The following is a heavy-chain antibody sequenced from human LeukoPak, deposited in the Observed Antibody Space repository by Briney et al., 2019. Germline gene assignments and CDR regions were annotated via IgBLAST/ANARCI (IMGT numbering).Heavy chain of an antibody. CDR2: ISGSGGST. CDR1: GFTFSSYA. Sequence: PGESLRLSSAASGFTFSSYAMSCVRQAPGKGREWVSAISGSGGSTYYANSAKGPLTIPRDNSKNTLYMRMNSLRAEDTAVYYCAKVPWGDHYYFDYWGQGTLVTVSS. D-gene: IGHD2-21*02. J-gene: IGHJ4*02. V-gene: IGHV3-23*01. CDR3: AKVPWGDHYYFDY.